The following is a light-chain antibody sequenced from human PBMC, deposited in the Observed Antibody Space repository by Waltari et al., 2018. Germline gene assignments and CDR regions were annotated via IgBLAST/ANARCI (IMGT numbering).Light chain of an antibody. CDR1: SGSIASNY. Sequence: FMLTQPHSVSESPGKTVTISCTRSSGSIASNYMPWCHQRPGRAPTTVIYEDNQRPSGVPDRFSGSIDSTSNSASLTISGLKTEDEADYYCQSYDSSNQDVIFGGGTKLTVL. V-gene: IGLV6-57*03. J-gene: IGLJ2*01. CDR2: EDN. CDR3: QSYDSSNQDVI.